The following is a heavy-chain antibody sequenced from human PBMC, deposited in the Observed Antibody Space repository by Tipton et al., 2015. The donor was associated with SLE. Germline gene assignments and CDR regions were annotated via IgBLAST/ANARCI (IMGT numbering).Heavy chain of an antibody. CDR1: GVPINNNY. Sequence: TLSLTCTVSGVPINNNYWNWIRQPPGKGLEGIGTIYFSGNSYSNPSLKRRVAISVDTSKNHLSLKLTSVTAADTAVYYCARHLRNDDAFEIWGQGKLVTVSP. V-gene: IGHV4-39*01. CDR3: ARHLRNDDAFEI. D-gene: IGHD3-16*01. J-gene: IGHJ3*02. CDR2: IYFSGNS.